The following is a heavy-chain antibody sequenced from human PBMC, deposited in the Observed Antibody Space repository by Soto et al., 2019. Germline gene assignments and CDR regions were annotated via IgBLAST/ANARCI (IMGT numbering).Heavy chain of an antibody. CDR2: ISYDESNK. CDR3: ATAGTTLPTAAYYSYVMDV. V-gene: IGHV3-30-3*01. D-gene: IGHD4-17*01. CDR1: GFTCNNDA. J-gene: IGHJ6*02. Sequence: GGGLRLSCAASGFTCNNDAVHWVRQAPGKGLQWLTVISYDESNKFYADSMKGRFTISRDNSKNNLYLQMNSLRPEDTAVYYCATAGTTLPTAAYYSYVMDVSGQGPTVTVS.